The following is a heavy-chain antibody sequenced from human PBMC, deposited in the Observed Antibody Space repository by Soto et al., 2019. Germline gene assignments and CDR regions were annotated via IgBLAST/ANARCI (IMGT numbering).Heavy chain of an antibody. CDR3: ARDREQLVDFDY. V-gene: IGHV1-2*02. D-gene: IGHD6-6*01. CDR2: INPNNGAT. J-gene: IGHJ4*02. CDR1: GYTFTGYY. Sequence: ASVKVSCKSSGYTFTGYYIHWVRLAPGQGLEWMGWINPNNGATKYAQKFQGRVTMTRDTSISTAYMELSRLRSDDTAVFYCARDREQLVDFDYWGQGTLVTGS.